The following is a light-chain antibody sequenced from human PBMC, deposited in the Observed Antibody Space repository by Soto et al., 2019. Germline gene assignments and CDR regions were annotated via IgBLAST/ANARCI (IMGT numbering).Light chain of an antibody. J-gene: IGKJ1*01. V-gene: IGKV3-15*01. CDR3: QQYSDWPPK. CDR1: ESLSSN. Sequence: EVVMTQSPATLSVSPGGRATLSCRASESLSSNLAWYQQKPGQAPRLLIYGASTRGTGIPARFSGSGSGTEFTLTISSLQSEDFAVYYCQQYSDWPPKFGRGTKV. CDR2: GAS.